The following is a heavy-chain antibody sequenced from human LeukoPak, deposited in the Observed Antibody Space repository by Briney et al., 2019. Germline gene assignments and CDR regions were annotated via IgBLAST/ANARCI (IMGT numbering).Heavy chain of an antibody. J-gene: IGHJ3*02. CDR2: IYYSGST. CDR3: ARDLGRAFDI. Sequence: PSETLSLTCAVYGGSFSGYYWSWIRQPPGKGLGWIGSIYYSGSTYYNPSLKSRVTISVDTSKNQFSLKLSSVTAADTAVYYCARDLGRAFDIWGQGTMVTVSS. CDR1: GGSFSGYY. D-gene: IGHD1-26*01. V-gene: IGHV4-34*01.